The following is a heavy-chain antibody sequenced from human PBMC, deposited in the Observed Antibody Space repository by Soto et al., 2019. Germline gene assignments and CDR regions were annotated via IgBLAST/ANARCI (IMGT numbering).Heavy chain of an antibody. Sequence: SQRLSWAAAGFKFSSYGMHWIRKAQGKGLEWVAVISYDGSNKYYADSVKGRFTISRDNSKNTLYLQMNSLRAEDTAVYYCAKDLGVRGVPTCFDPWGQGTLVPVSS. CDR1: GFKFSSYG. CDR3: AKDLGVRGVPTCFDP. V-gene: IGHV3-30*18. CDR2: ISYDGSNK. D-gene: IGHD3-10*01. J-gene: IGHJ5*02.